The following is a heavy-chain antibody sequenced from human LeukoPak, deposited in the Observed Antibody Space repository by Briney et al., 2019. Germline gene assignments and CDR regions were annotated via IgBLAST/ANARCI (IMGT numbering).Heavy chain of an antibody. J-gene: IGHJ4*02. D-gene: IGHD3-22*01. CDR3: ARGRTLYYDSSGFRALFDY. Sequence: SETLSLTCAVYGGSFSGYYWSWIRQPPGKGLEWIGEINHSGSTNYNPSLKSRVTISVDTSKNQFSLKLSSVTAADTAVYYCARGRTLYYDSSGFRALFDYWGQGTLVTVS. CDR1: GGSFSGYY. CDR2: INHSGST. V-gene: IGHV4-34*01.